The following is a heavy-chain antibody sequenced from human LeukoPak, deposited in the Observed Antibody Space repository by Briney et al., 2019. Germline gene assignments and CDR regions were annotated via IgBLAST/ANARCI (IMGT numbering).Heavy chain of an antibody. Sequence: PSQTLSLTCTVSGGSISSGSYYWSWIRQPPGKGLEWIGEINHSGSTNYNPSLKSRVTISVDTSKNQFSLKLSSVTAADTAVYYCARGLFITMVRGVTGPRFDYWGQGTLVTVSS. D-gene: IGHD3-10*01. V-gene: IGHV4-39*07. J-gene: IGHJ4*02. CDR2: INHSGST. CDR3: ARGLFITMVRGVTGPRFDY. CDR1: GGSISSGSYY.